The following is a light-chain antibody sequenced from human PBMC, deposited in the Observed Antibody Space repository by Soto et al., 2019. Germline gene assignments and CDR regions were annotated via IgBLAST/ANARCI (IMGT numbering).Light chain of an antibody. J-gene: IGKJ1*01. CDR2: GAS. CDR3: QHYNNWPPWT. V-gene: IGKV3-15*01. CDR1: QIIANN. Sequence: EIVMMQSPATLSVSPGERATLSCRASQIIANNLAWYQQKPGQAPRLLIYGASTRAPGIPARFSGSGSGTEFTLTISSLQSEYFAIYYCQHYNNWPPWTFGQGTKVEIK.